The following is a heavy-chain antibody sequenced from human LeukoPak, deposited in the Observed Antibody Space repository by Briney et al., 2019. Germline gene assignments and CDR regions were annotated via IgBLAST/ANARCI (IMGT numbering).Heavy chain of an antibody. CDR1: GGSFSGYY. CDR3: ARLERWELLRDAFDI. J-gene: IGHJ3*02. D-gene: IGHD1-26*01. CDR2: INHSGST. V-gene: IGHV4-34*01. Sequence: PSETLSLTCAVYGGSFSGYYWSWIRQPPGKGLEWIGEINHSGSTNYNPSLKSRVTISVDTSKNQFSLKLSSVTAADTAVYYCARLERWELLRDAFDIWGQGTMVTVSS.